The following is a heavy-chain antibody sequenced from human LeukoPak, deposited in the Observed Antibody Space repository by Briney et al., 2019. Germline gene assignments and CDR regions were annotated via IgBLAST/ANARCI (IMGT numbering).Heavy chain of an antibody. J-gene: IGHJ5*02. V-gene: IGHV3-33*01. CDR3: ARDRYSGSPTNWFDP. Sequence: GGSLRLSCAASGFTFSSYGMHWVRQAPGKGLEWVAVIWYDGSNKYYADSVKGRFTISRDNSKNTLYLQMNSLRAEDTAVYYCARDRYSGSPTNWFDPWGQGTLVTVSS. D-gene: IGHD6-13*01. CDR1: GFTFSSYG. CDR2: IWYDGSNK.